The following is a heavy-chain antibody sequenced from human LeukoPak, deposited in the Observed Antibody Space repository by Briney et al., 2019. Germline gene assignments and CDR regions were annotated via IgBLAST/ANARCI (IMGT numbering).Heavy chain of an antibody. D-gene: IGHD3-16*01. CDR3: ARASYDYVWGSYYYYYYMDV. V-gene: IGHV4-4*07. CDR1: GGSISSYY. J-gene: IGHJ6*03. CDR2: IYTSGST. Sequence: SETLSLTCTVSGGSISSYYWSWIRQPAGKGLEWIGRIYTSGSTNYNPSLKSRVTMSVDTSKNQFSLKLSSVTAADTAVYYCARASYDYVWGSYYYYYYMDVWGKGTTVTISS.